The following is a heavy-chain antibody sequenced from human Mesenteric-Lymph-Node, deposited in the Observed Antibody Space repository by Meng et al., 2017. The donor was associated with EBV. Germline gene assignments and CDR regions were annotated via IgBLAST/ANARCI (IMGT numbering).Heavy chain of an antibody. CDR3: ARDISGYYHLQG. V-gene: IGHV1-2*06. J-gene: IGHJ4*02. Sequence: QVQWVQPGAEVKKPGASVKVSCKGSGYTFSDYYIHWVRQAPGQGLEWMGRIYPKSGINHNALKFQGRITMTRDTSISTAYMELSGLRSDDTAVYFCARDISGYYHLQGWGQGTLVTGSS. CDR1: GYTFSDYY. CDR2: IYPKSGIN. D-gene: IGHD3-3*01.